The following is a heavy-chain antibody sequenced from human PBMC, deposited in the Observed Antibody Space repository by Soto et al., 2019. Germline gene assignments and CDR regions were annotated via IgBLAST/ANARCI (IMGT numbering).Heavy chain of an antibody. Sequence: SETLSLTCTVSGGSISSGGYYWSWIRQHPGKGLEWIGYIYYSGSTYYNPSLKSRVTISVDTSKNQFSLKLSSVTAADTAVYYCAATCVGCGGFNYYGMDVWGQGTTVTVSS. J-gene: IGHJ6*02. V-gene: IGHV4-31*03. CDR3: AATCVGCGGFNYYGMDV. D-gene: IGHD2-21*01. CDR1: GGSISSGGYY. CDR2: IYYSGST.